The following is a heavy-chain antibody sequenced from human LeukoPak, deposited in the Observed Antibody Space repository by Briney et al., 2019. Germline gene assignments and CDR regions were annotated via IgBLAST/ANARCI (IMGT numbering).Heavy chain of an antibody. V-gene: IGHV3-23*01. Sequence: GGSLRLSCAASGFTFSSYAMSWVRQAPGKGLEWVSAISGSGHSTYYADSEKGRFTISRDNSKNTLYLQMNSLRAEDTAVYFCANGVGIPAYYDSSGYSLFGYWGQGTLVTVSS. CDR2: ISGSGHST. D-gene: IGHD3-22*01. CDR3: ANGVGIPAYYDSSGYSLFGY. J-gene: IGHJ4*02. CDR1: GFTFSSYA.